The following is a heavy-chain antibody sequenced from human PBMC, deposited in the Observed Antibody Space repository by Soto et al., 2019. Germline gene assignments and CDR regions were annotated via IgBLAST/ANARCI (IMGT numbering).Heavy chain of an antibody. CDR1: GYSFTSYW. V-gene: IGHV5-51*03. Sequence: EVQLVQSGAEVKKPGESLQISCKGSGYSFTSYWIGWVRQMPGKGLEWMGIIYPGDSDTRYSPSFQGQVTISADKSISTAYLQWSSLKASDTAMYYCARRLDDFWSGYHDAFDIWGQGTMVTVSS. CDR2: IYPGDSDT. CDR3: ARRLDDFWSGYHDAFDI. D-gene: IGHD3-3*01. J-gene: IGHJ3*02.